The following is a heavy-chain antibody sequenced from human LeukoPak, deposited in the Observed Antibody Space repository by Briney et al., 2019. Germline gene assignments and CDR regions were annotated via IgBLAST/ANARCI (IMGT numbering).Heavy chain of an antibody. CDR2: LHHSENT. CDR3: ARYIVSYPHDAFDI. V-gene: IGHV4-38-2*01. Sequence: SETLSLTCSVSGYSISNFNYWGWIRQPPGEGLEWIGSLHHSENTYYNSSLESRVTISLDTSKNQFSLKLSSVTAADTAFYYCARYIVSYPHDAFDIWGQGTMVTVSS. CDR1: GYSISNFNY. J-gene: IGHJ3*02. D-gene: IGHD1-26*01.